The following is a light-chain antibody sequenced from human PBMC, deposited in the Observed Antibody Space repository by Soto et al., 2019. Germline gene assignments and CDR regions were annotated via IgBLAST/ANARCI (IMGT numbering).Light chain of an antibody. J-gene: IGKJ5*01. V-gene: IGKV1-39*01. CDR1: QTISTY. CDR2: DAS. Sequence: IQMTQSPSSLAASVGDRITITCRASQTISTYVNWYRQKSGAAPELLLYDASTLQSGVPSRFSGGASGTDFTLTISSLQPEDFATYYCQHFRSFPITFGQGTRRENK. CDR3: QHFRSFPIT.